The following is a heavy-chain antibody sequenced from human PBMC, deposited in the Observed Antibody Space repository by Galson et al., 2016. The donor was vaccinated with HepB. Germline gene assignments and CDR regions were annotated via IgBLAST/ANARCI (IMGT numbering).Heavy chain of an antibody. CDR1: GYSFTSYW. J-gene: IGHJ5*02. Sequence: QSGAEVKKPGESLKISCKASGYSFTSYWIGWVRQMPGKSLEWMGIIYPGDSDTRYSPSFQGQVTISADKSINTAYLHWSSLTASDTAMYYCARRPDFWSGSNPFDRWGQGTLVIVSS. CDR3: ARRPDFWSGSNPFDR. V-gene: IGHV5-51*01. CDR2: IYPGDSDT. D-gene: IGHD3-3*01.